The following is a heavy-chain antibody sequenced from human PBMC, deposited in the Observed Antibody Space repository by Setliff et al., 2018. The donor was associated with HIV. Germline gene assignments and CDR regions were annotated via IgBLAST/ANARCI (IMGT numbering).Heavy chain of an antibody. CDR2: INHSGST. V-gene: IGHV4-34*01. D-gene: IGHD4-4*01. Sequence: SETLSLTCAVYGGSFSGYYWNWIRQPPGKGLEWIGEINHSGSTNYNPSLKSRVTISVDTSKNQFSLKLSSVTAADTAVYYCARGLNDYTNPSYMDVWGKGTTVTVSS. CDR3: ARGLNDYTNPSYMDV. CDR1: GGSFSGYY. J-gene: IGHJ6*03.